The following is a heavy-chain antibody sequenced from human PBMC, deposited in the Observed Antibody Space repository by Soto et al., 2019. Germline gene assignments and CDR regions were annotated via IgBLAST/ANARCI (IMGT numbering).Heavy chain of an antibody. Sequence: QVQLVQSGAEVKKPGSSVKVSCKASGGTFSSYTISWVRQAPGQGLEWMGRIIPILGIANYAQKFQGRVTITADKSTSTAYMELSSLRSEDTAVYYCASAVRCSGGSRYFDYWGQGTLVTVSS. D-gene: IGHD2-15*01. V-gene: IGHV1-69*02. J-gene: IGHJ4*02. CDR3: ASAVRCSGGSRYFDY. CDR2: IIPILGIA. CDR1: GGTFSSYT.